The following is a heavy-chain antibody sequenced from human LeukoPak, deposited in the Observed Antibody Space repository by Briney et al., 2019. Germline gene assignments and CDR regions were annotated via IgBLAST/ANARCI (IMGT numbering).Heavy chain of an antibody. J-gene: IGHJ4*02. CDR2: IDWDDDK. CDR1: GVSLSTTGMR. V-gene: IGHV2-70*04. D-gene: IGHD2-15*01. CDR3: ARTYCSAGSCYFLFDY. Sequence: SGPALVKPTQTLTLTCTFSGVSLSTTGMRVSWIRQPPGKALEWLARIDWDDDKFYSTSLRTRLTIAKDTSDNQVVLTMTNMDPVDTATYYYARTYCSAGSCYFLFDYWGQGTLVTVSS.